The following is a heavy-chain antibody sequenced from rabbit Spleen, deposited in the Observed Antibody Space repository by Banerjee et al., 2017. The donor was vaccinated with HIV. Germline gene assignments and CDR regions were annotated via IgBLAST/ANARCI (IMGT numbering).Heavy chain of an antibody. D-gene: IGHD1-1*01. CDR2: INIATGKP. CDR3: ARDLVGVIGWNFYL. J-gene: IGHJ4*01. Sequence: QEQLVESGGGLVQPEGSLTLTCKASGVSFSDKDVMCWVRQAPGKGLEWITCINIATGKPVYATWASGRFTISRTSSTTVTLRMTSLTAADRATYFCARDLVGVIGWNFYLWGQGTLVTVS. V-gene: IGHV1S45*01. CDR1: GVSFSDKDV.